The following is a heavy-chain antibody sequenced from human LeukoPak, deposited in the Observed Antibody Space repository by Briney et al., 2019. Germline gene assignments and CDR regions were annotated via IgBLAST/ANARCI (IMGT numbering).Heavy chain of an antibody. CDR3: ATYFYGEYGSYYFDY. Sequence: SWTLSLTCAVSGAFITNSHWWSWARQPPGKGLEWIGEIYHSGTTNYNPSLKSRVTMSVDKSKNQFSLKLSSVTAADTAVYYCATYFYGEYGSYYFDYWGQGTLVTVSS. J-gene: IGHJ4*02. CDR2: IYHSGTT. D-gene: IGHD4-17*01. CDR1: GAFITNSHW. V-gene: IGHV4-4*02.